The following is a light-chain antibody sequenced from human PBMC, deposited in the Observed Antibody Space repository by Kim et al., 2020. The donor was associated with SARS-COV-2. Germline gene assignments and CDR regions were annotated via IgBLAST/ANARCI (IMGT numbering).Light chain of an antibody. CDR1: QDISYY. CDR2: AAS. V-gene: IGKV1-16*02. CDR3: QQYNSHTWT. Sequence: DIQMTQSPSSLSASVGDRVTITCRASQDISYYVAWFQQKPGKAPKSLIYAASNLQSGVPSKFSGSGSGTDFTLTISSLQPEDSAIYYCQQYNSHTWTFGQGTKVDIK. J-gene: IGKJ1*01.